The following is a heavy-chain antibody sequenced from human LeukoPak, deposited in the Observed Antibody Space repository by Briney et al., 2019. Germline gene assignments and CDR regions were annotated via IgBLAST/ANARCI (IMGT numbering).Heavy chain of an antibody. D-gene: IGHD3-10*01. Sequence: GGSLRLSCAASGFTFSSYGMHWVRQAPGKGLEWVAVIRYDGSNKYYADSVKGRFTISKDNSKNTLYLQMNSLRAEDTAVYYCAKDYYGSGSYFVYYYYYYMDVWGKGTTVTVSS. V-gene: IGHV3-30*02. CDR3: AKDYYGSGSYFVYYYYYYMDV. J-gene: IGHJ6*03. CDR1: GFTFSSYG. CDR2: IRYDGSNK.